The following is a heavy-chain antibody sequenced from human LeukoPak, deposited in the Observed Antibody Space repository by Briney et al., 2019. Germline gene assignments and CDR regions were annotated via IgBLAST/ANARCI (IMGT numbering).Heavy chain of an antibody. J-gene: IGHJ4*02. CDR2: ISYDGSNK. CDR1: GFSFSSYT. D-gene: IGHD4-23*01. CDR3: ARGLLGNSQRGYFDF. Sequence: PGGSLRLSCAASGFSFSSYTMNWVRQAPGKGLEWVAVISYDGSNKYYADSVKGRFTISRDHSKNTLYLQMNSLRAEDTSVYYCARGLLGNSQRGYFDFWGRGTLVTVSS. V-gene: IGHV3-30*03.